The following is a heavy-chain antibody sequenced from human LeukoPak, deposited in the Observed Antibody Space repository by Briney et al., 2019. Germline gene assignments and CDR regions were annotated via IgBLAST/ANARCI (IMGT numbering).Heavy chain of an antibody. CDR3: ARGCSGGSCRAPYYYYGMDV. J-gene: IGHJ6*02. D-gene: IGHD2-15*01. Sequence: ASVKVSCKASGGTFSSYAISWVRQAPGQGLEWMARIIPILGIANYAQKFQGRVTITADKSTSTAYMELSSLRSEDTAVYYCARGCSGGSCRAPYYYYGMDVWGQGTTVTVSS. CDR2: IIPILGIA. CDR1: GGTFSSYA. V-gene: IGHV1-69*04.